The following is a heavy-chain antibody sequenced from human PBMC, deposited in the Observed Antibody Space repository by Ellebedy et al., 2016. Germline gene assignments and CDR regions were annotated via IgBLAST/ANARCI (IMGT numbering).Heavy chain of an antibody. V-gene: IGHV4-38-2*02. CDR3: ARGFDP. CDR2: IYHSGST. CDR1: GYSISSGYY. Sequence: SETLSLTXTVSGYSISSGYYWGWIRQPPGKGLEWIGSIYHSGSTYYNPSLKSRVTISVDTSKNQFSLKLSSVTAADTAVYYCARGFDPWGQGTLVTVSS. J-gene: IGHJ5*02.